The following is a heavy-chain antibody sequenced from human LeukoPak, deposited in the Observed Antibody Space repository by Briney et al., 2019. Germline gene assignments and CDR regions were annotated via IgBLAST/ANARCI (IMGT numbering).Heavy chain of an antibody. CDR2: ITASGDTI. CDR1: GFNFSTYE. J-gene: IGHJ4*02. Sequence: GGSLRLSCAASGFNFSTYEMNWVRQAPGKGLEWISYITASGDTIYYADSVKGRFTVSRDNAKNSLYLQMNSLRAEDTGVYYCAREMCCYDSSGRIDYWGQGTLVTVSS. V-gene: IGHV3-48*03. D-gene: IGHD3-22*01. CDR3: AREMCCYDSSGRIDY.